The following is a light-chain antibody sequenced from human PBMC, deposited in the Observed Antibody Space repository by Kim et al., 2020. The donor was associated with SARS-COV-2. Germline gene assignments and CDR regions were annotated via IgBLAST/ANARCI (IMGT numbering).Light chain of an antibody. CDR1: ESISDN. CDR3: QQYYSTPYT. CDR2: GAS. Sequence: SVSAGERVTLSCRASESISDNLAWYQQKPGQAPRLLIYGASIRATGVPARFSGSGSGTDFTLTISSLQAEDVAVYYCQQYYSTPYTFGQGTKLEI. V-gene: IGKV3-15*01. J-gene: IGKJ2*01.